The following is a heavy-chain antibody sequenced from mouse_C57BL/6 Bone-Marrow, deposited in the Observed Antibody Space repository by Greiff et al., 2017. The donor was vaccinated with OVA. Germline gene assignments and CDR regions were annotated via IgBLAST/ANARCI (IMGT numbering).Heavy chain of an antibody. V-gene: IGHV1-19*01. CDR2: INPYNGGT. Sequence: EVQLQQSGPVLVKPGASVKMSCKASGYTFTDYYMNWVKQSHGKSLEWIGVINPYNGGTSYNQKFKGKATLTVDKSSSTAYMDLNSLTSEDSAIYYCARRGDFDYWGQGTTLTVSS. CDR3: ARRGDFDY. J-gene: IGHJ2*01. CDR1: GYTFTDYY.